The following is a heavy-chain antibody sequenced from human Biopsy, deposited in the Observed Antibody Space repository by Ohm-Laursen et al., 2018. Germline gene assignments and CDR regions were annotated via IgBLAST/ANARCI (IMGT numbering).Heavy chain of an antibody. J-gene: IGHJ1*01. CDR2: FDPENGQT. V-gene: IGHV1-24*01. CDR3: ATKLTGYFHH. CDR1: EYTLTELP. D-gene: IGHD3-9*01. Sequence: ASVKVPCKVSEYTLTELPMHWVRQAPGKGLEWMGGFDPENGQTLYAQKFQDRVTVAADTSTSTATMELRSLRSDDTAVYYCATKLTGYFHHWGQGTLVIVSS.